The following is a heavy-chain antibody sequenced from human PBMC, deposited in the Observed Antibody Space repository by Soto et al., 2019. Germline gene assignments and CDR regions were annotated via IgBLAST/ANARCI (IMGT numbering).Heavy chain of an antibody. V-gene: IGHV3-72*01. CDR2: TKNKANSYTT. CDR1: GFTFSDRY. J-gene: IGHJ4*02. D-gene: IGHD3-16*01. Sequence: GGSLRLSCAASGFTFSDRYMDWVRQAPGKGLEWVGRTKNKANSYTTEYAASVKGRFTISRDDSRNSVYLQMSSLKTDDTAVYYCTIEGAYPGPDFDYWGQGTLVTVSS. CDR3: TIEGAYPGPDFDY.